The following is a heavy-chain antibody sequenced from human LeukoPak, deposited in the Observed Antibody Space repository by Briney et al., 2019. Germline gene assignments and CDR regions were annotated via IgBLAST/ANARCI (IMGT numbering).Heavy chain of an antibody. CDR1: GFTFSSYA. CDR3: ARGGYGYGPDAFDI. Sequence: GRSLRLSCAASGFTFSSYAMHWVRQAPGKGLEWVAVISYDGSNKYYADSVKGRFTISRDNSKNTLYLQMNSLRAEDTAVYYCARGGYGYGPDAFDIWGQGTMVTVSS. J-gene: IGHJ3*02. V-gene: IGHV3-30-3*01. CDR2: ISYDGSNK. D-gene: IGHD5-18*01.